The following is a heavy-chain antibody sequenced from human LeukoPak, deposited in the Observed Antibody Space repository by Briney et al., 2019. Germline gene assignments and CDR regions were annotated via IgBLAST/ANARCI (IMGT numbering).Heavy chain of an antibody. CDR3: AGTGFFPDMADY. Sequence: GGSLRLSCAASGFTFSSYAMHWVRQAPGKGLEWVAVISYDGSNKYYADSVKGRFTISRDNSKNTLYLQMNSLRAEDTAVYYCAGTGFFPDMADYWGQGTLVTVSS. J-gene: IGHJ4*02. V-gene: IGHV3-30-3*01. D-gene: IGHD3-3*01. CDR1: GFTFSSYA. CDR2: ISYDGSNK.